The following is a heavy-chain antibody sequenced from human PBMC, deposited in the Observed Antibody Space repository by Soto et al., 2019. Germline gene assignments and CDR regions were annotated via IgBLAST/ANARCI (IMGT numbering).Heavy chain of an antibody. D-gene: IGHD3-22*01. CDR3: ASDGHYDSSGVDAFDI. CDR1: GFTFSSYG. J-gene: IGHJ3*02. Sequence: GGSLRLSCAASGFTFSSYGMHWVRQAPGKGLEWVAVIWYDGSNKYYADSVKGRFTISRDNSKNTLYLQMNSLRAEDTAVYYCASDGHYDSSGVDAFDIWGQGTMVTVSS. V-gene: IGHV3-33*01. CDR2: IWYDGSNK.